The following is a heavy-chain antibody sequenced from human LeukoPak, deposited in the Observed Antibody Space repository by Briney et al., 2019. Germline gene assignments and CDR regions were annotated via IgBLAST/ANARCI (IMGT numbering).Heavy chain of an antibody. CDR1: GGSVSSTTYY. V-gene: IGHV4-39*02. CDR2: INYSGST. CDR3: ARDRGYAMDV. J-gene: IGHJ6*02. D-gene: IGHD1-1*01. Sequence: SETLSLTCTVSGGSVSSTTYYWSWIRQPPGTGVEWIASINYSGSTYHTPSLKSRVTISVDTPENQFALKLSSVTPAHTAVYYCARDRGYAMDVWGQGTTVTVSS.